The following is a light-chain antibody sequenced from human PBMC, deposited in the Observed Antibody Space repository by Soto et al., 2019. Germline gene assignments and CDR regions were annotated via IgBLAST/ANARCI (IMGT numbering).Light chain of an antibody. J-gene: IGKJ4*01. Sequence: EIVMTQSPATLSVSPGEGATLSCRASQSVSSKLAWYQQKPGQAPRLLIYGASTRATGIPARFSGSGSGTEFTLIISSLQSEDFSVYYCQQYNNWPPLTFGGGTKVDSK. V-gene: IGKV3-15*01. CDR2: GAS. CDR1: QSVSSK. CDR3: QQYNNWPPLT.